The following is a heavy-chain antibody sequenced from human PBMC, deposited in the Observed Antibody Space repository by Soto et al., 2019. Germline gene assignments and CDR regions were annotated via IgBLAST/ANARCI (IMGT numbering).Heavy chain of an antibody. CDR3: AKDFTPDGYWDFDY. V-gene: IGHV3-23*01. J-gene: IGHJ4*02. CDR1: GFTFSTYT. CDR2: VLPTGSNT. Sequence: GGSLRLSCAASGFTFSTYTMSWVRQAPGKGLEWVSAVLPTGSNTFYVDSVQGRFTISRDNSQNTLYLQMNNLRGEDTAVYYCAKDFTPDGYWDFDYWGQGTLVTVSS. D-gene: IGHD4-17*01.